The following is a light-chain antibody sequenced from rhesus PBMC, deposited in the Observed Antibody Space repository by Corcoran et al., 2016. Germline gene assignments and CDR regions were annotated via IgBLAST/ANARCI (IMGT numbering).Light chain of an antibody. J-gene: IGKJ4*01. Sequence: DIQXTQSPSSLSASVGDRVTITCQASQSLSNYLNWYQQKPGKIPKLLIYRASILQSGITSRFSGSGSWTDFTLTISSLQPEDFATYYCQQGYSYPLTFGGGTKVELK. CDR2: RAS. V-gene: IGKV1S9*01. CDR3: QQGYSYPLT. CDR1: QSLSNY.